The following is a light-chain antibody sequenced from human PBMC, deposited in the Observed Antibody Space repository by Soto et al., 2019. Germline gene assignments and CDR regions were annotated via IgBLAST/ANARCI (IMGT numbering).Light chain of an antibody. V-gene: IGKV4-1*01. CDR1: QSVLYSSNNNNY. Sequence: IVMTQSPDSLAVSLGERATINCKSSQSVLYSSNNNNYLAWYQHKPGQPPKLLIYWASTRESGVPDRFSGSGSGTDFTLTISSLQAEDVEVYYCQQYYSTPNTFGQGTKVDIK. CDR3: QQYYSTPNT. CDR2: WAS. J-gene: IGKJ2*01.